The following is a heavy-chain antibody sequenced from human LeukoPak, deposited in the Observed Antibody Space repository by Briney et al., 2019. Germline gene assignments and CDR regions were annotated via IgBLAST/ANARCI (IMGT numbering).Heavy chain of an antibody. CDR2: IYYSVIT. Sequence: SETLSLTCTVSGGSISSYYWTWIRQAPGKGLECIGYIYYSVITNYNPSLKSRVTMSVDTSTNQFSLKLSSVTAADTAVYYCASLSASYYGTYYFDFWGQGSLVTVSS. CDR3: ASLSASYYGTYYFDF. CDR1: GGSISSYY. V-gene: IGHV4-59*01. D-gene: IGHD1-26*01. J-gene: IGHJ4*02.